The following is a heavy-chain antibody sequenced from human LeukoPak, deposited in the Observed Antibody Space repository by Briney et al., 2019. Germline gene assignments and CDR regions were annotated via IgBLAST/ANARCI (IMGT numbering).Heavy chain of an antibody. Sequence: PGGSLRLSCAASGFTFSSYGMHWVRQAPGKGLEWVAFIRYDGSNKYYADSVKGRFTISRDNSKNTLYLQMNSLRAEDTAVYYCAKEKKGYCSGGSCYVFDYWGQGTLVTVSS. CDR3: AKEKKGYCSGGSCYVFDY. V-gene: IGHV3-30*02. CDR1: GFTFSSYG. J-gene: IGHJ4*02. CDR2: IRYDGSNK. D-gene: IGHD2-15*01.